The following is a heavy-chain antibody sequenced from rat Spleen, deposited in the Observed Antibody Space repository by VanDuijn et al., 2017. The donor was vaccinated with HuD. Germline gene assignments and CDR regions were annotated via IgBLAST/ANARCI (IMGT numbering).Heavy chain of an antibody. J-gene: IGHJ4*01. D-gene: IGHD4-3*01. Sequence: EVQLVESGGGLVQPGRSLKLSCAASGFSFRDYAMAWVRQAPKKGLEWVATIIYDGRSTFYRDSVRARFTISRDNAKSTLYLQMDSLKSEDTATYYCARHGRGGTTYYYVMDVWGQGVSVTVSS. CDR3: ARHGRGGTTYYYVMDV. V-gene: IGHV5-17*01. CDR2: IIYDGRST. CDR1: GFSFRDYA.